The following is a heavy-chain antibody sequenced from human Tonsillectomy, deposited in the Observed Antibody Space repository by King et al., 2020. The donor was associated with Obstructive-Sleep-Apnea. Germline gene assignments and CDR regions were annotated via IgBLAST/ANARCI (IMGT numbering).Heavy chain of an antibody. D-gene: IGHD3-16*01. CDR3: ATGGPDAFDS. J-gene: IGHJ3*01. Sequence: VQLVESGGGLVQPGGSLRLSCAASGITFSSYSMNWVRQAPGKGLEWVSYISSSTSTIYYADSVKGRFTISRDNAKNSLYLQMNSLRAEDTAVYYCATGGPDAFDSWGRGTMVTVSS. CDR2: ISSSTSTI. CDR1: GITFSSYS. V-gene: IGHV3-48*04.